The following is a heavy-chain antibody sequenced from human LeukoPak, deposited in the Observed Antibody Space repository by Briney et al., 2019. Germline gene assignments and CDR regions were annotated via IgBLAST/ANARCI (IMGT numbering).Heavy chain of an antibody. V-gene: IGHV4-34*01. D-gene: IGHD3-16*02. J-gene: IGHJ4*02. Sequence: SETLSLTCAVYGGSFSGYYWSWIRQPPGKGLEWIGEINHSGSTNYNPSLKSRVTISVDTSKNQFSPKLSSVTAADTAVYYCARLTYYDYIWGSYRPHPFDYWGQGTLVTVSS. CDR2: INHSGST. CDR3: ARLTYYDYIWGSYRPHPFDY. CDR1: GGSFSGYY.